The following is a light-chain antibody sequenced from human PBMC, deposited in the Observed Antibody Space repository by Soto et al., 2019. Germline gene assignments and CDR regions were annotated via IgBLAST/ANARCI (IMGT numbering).Light chain of an antibody. CDR1: QDIRID. CDR2: AAS. CDR3: LQHNNYPPT. J-gene: IGKJ1*01. V-gene: IGKV1-17*01. Sequence: DIQMTQSPSSLSASVGDRVTITCRASQDIRIDLGWFQQKRGKAPKRLIYAASSLQSGVPSRFSGSGSGTEFTLTISSLQPEDFATYYCLQHNNYPPTFGQGTKVEI.